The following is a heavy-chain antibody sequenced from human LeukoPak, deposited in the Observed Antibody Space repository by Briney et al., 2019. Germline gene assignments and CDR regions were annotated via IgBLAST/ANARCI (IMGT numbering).Heavy chain of an antibody. CDR3: TTDRSGYYDFDY. J-gene: IGHJ4*02. CDR1: GFTFSSYA. CDR2: IKSKTDGGTT. Sequence: GGSLRLSCAASGFTFSSYAMSWVRQAPGKGLEWVGRIKSKTDGGTTDYAAPVKGRFTISRDDSKNTLDLQMNSLKTEDTAVYYCTTDRSGYYDFDYWGQGTLVTVSS. D-gene: IGHD3-3*01. V-gene: IGHV3-15*01.